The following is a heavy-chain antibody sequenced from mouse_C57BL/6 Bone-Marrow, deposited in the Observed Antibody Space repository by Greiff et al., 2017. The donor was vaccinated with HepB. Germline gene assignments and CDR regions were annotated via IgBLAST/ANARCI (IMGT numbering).Heavy chain of an antibody. CDR2: IHPNSGST. V-gene: IGHV1-64*01. CDR3: TRRGIYDYALYY. CDR1: GYTFTSYW. J-gene: IGHJ2*01. Sequence: VQLQQPGAELVKPGASVKLSCKASGYTFTSYWMHWVKQWPGQGLEWIGMIHPNSGSTNYNGKFKSKATLTVDKSSSTAYMQLSSLTSEDSAVYYCTRRGIYDYALYYWGQGTTLTVSS. D-gene: IGHD2-4*01.